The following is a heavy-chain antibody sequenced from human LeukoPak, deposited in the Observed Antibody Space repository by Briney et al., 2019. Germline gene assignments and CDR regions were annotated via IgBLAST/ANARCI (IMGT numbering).Heavy chain of an antibody. CDR2: ISYDGNNR. J-gene: IGHJ4*02. D-gene: IGHD4-17*01. CDR3: ARQAQTPVTTYSIAGSVDY. V-gene: IGHV3-30*09. Sequence: PGGSLRLSCAASGFIFSNYEMNWVRQAPGKGLEWVAVISYDGNNRYYADSVKGRFAISRDSSKNTVHLQMSSLRTEDTAVYYCARQAQTPVTTYSIAGSVDYWGQGTLVTVSS. CDR1: GFIFSNYE.